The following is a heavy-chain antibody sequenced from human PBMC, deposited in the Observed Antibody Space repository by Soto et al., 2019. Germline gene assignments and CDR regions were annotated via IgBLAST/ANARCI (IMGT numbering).Heavy chain of an antibody. CDR2: IFHSGST. Sequence: SETLSLTCTVSGGSISSNHWSWIRQPPGKGLEWIGYIFHSGSTTYNPSLKSRVTMSVYTSKNQFSLHLSSVTAADTAVYYCARVDYGFGSGSSPSNYGMDVWGRGSTVNLSS. CDR1: GGSISSNH. V-gene: IGHV4-59*01. J-gene: IGHJ6*02. CDR3: ARVDYGFGSGSSPSNYGMDV. D-gene: IGHD3-3*01.